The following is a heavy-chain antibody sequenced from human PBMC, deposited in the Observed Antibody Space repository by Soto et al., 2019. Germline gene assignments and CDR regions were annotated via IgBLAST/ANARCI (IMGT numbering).Heavy chain of an antibody. V-gene: IGHV3-74*01. CDR3: ARAFASNWGRVYP. D-gene: IGHD3-16*01. CDR2: INTDGSTT. CDR1: GFTFSSYW. J-gene: IGHJ5*02. Sequence: EVQLVESGGGLVQPGGSLRLSCAASGFTFSSYWMFWVRQVPGKGLVWVSRINTDGSTTNYADSVKGRFTISRDNAKNTLYLQMNSLRAEDAAIYYCARAFASNWGRVYPWGQGTLVTVSS.